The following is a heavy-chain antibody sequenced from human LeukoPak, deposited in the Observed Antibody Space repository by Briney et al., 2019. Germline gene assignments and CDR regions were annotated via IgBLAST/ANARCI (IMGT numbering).Heavy chain of an antibody. V-gene: IGHV3-48*03. J-gene: IGHJ4*02. CDR3: ATQYSSDSFDY. D-gene: IGHD6-19*01. CDR2: ISSSGSTI. Sequence: GSLRLSCAASGFPFSSYEMNWVRQAPGKGLEWVSYISSSGSTIYYADSVKGRFTISRDNAKNSLYLQMNSLRAEDTAVYYCATQYSSDSFDYWGQGTLVTVSS. CDR1: GFPFSSYE.